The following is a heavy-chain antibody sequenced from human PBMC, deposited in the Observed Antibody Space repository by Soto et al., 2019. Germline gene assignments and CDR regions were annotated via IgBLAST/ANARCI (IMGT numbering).Heavy chain of an antibody. Sequence: ASVKVSCKASGYTFTRYTMNWVRQAPGQRLEWMGWINPDNGNTKSSQKFQDRVVITRDTSASTAYMDLSSLRSEDTAVYYCARGIATGQLDPWGQGTLVTVSS. CDR3: ARGIATGQLDP. V-gene: IGHV1-3*01. CDR1: GYTFTRYT. CDR2: INPDNGNT. D-gene: IGHD2-15*01. J-gene: IGHJ5*02.